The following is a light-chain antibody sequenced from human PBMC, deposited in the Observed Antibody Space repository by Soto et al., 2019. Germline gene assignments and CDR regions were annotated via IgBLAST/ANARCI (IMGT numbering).Light chain of an antibody. J-gene: IGKJ1*01. CDR1: QGISNY. V-gene: IGKV1-16*02. CDR2: SAS. Sequence: DIHMTQSPSSLSASVGDRVTITCRASQGISNYLGWYQQKPGKVPKSLIYSASSLQSGVPSKFSGSGSGTDFTLTISSLQPEDVATYYCQKYNSAPPWTFGQGTKVDIK. CDR3: QKYNSAPPWT.